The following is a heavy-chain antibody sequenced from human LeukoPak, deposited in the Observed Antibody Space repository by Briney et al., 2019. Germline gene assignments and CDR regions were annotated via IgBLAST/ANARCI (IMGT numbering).Heavy chain of an antibody. Sequence: SPEWVSCKASVYTFTAYNMYWVREGPGHRGEWMGWINPITRGTNYAQKFQCTVTMTTDTSITTSYMELSRLRSDDTAVYYCASASLPALRFFECLPFNWGQGTLVTVSS. CDR2: INPITRGT. D-gene: IGHD3-3*01. J-gene: IGHJ4*02. V-gene: IGHV1-2*02. CDR1: VYTFTAYN. CDR3: ASASLPALRFFECLPFN.